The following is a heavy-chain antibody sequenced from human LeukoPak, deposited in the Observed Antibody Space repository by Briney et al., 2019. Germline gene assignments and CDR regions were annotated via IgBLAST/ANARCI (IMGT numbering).Heavy chain of an antibody. CDR3: AKDSVAVAAGTADY. D-gene: IGHD6-19*01. V-gene: IGHV3-9*01. Sequence: PXGSLXLSCAASGFTFDDYAMHWVRQAPGKGLEWVSGISWNSGSIGYADSVKGRFTISRDNAKNSLYLQMNSLRAEDTALYYCAKDSVAVAAGTADYWGQGTLVTVSS. CDR1: GFTFDDYA. J-gene: IGHJ4*02. CDR2: ISWNSGSI.